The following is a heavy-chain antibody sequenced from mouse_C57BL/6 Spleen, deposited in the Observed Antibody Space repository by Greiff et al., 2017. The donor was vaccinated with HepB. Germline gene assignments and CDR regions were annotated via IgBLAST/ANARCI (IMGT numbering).Heavy chain of an antibody. CDR3: ARAGYSGSSLYFYV. D-gene: IGHD1-1*01. CDR1: GEAFSRGG. Sequence: QVQRQQSGPELGKPGASVKISGKADGEAFSRGGRKWVKQRTEKSHEWIGRIYPGDRDTNYNGKFKGKATLTADKSSSTAYMQLSSLTSEDSAVYSCARAGYSGSSLYFYVWGTETPVTVSS. J-gene: IGHJ1*03. CDR2: IYPGDRDT. V-gene: IGHV1-82*01.